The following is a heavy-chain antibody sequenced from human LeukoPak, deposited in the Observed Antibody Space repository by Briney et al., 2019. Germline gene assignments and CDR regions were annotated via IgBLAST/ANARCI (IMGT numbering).Heavy chain of an antibody. J-gene: IGHJ4*02. CDR3: TREGRGSDAFDY. CDR2: ISSTSTSI. Sequence: GRSLRLSCAASGFTFSSHTMNWVRQAPGKGLEWVSSISSTSTSIYHADSVKGRFTISRDNTKNSLYLQMDSLRAEDTAVYYCTREGRGSDAFDYWGQGTLVTVSS. CDR1: GFTFSSHT. D-gene: IGHD3-16*01. V-gene: IGHV3-21*01.